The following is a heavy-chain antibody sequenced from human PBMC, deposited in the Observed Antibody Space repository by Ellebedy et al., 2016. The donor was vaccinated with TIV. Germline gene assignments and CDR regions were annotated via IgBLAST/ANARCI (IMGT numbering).Heavy chain of an antibody. J-gene: IGHJ4*02. V-gene: IGHV3-7*03. CDR1: GLTFKSAW. Sequence: GESLKISCAASGLTFKSAWVNWVRQAPGKGLEWVANTKPDGGEKYYVDSVKGRFTVSRDNAKNSLSLQMNSLRAEDTAVYYCAREGTGIFDWWGQGTLVTVSS. CDR2: TKPDGGEK. D-gene: IGHD3-9*01. CDR3: AREGTGIFDW.